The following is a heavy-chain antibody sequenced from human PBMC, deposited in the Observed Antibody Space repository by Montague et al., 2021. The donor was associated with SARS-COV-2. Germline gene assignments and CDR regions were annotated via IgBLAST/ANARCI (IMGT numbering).Heavy chain of an antibody. J-gene: IGHJ4*02. V-gene: IGHV4-34*01. CDR1: GGSFSGYD. D-gene: IGHD3-22*01. CDR2: ITDNGST. Sequence: SETLSLTCAVYGGSFSGYDWTWIRQSPGKGLEWIGEITDNGSTRYNPSLKSRVTVSSDTSKNQFSLKLKSVTAADTAVYYCARGRVEITMMAVVFTGGIYYFDKWGRGTLVSVSS. CDR3: ARGRVEITMMAVVFTGGIYYFDK.